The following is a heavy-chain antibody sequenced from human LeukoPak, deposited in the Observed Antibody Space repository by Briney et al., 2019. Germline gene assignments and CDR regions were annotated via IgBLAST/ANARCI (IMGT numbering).Heavy chain of an antibody. CDR3: ARDGYCSGCTCYSNYYYYGMDV. CDR1: GYTFTSYG. D-gene: IGHD2-15*01. Sequence: GASVKVSCKDSGYTFTSYGISWVRQDPGQGLEWMGWISAYNGNTSYAQKLQGRVTMTTDTSTSTAYMELRSLRSDDTAVYYCARDGYCSGCTCYSNYYYYGMDVWGQGTTVTVSS. V-gene: IGHV1-18*01. CDR2: ISAYNGNT. J-gene: IGHJ6*02.